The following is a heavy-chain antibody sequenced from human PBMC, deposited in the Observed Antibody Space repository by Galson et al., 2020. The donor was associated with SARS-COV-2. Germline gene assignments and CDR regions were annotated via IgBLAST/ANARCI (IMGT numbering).Heavy chain of an antibody. CDR2: ISSSGSTI. CDR1: GFTFSSYE. CDR3: ARDSSSWYALGDYYYGMDV. J-gene: IGHJ6*02. Sequence: GGSLRLSCAASGFTFSSYEMNWVRQAPGKGLEWVSYISSSGSTIYYADSVKGRFTISRDNAKNSLYLQMNSLRAEDTAVYYCARDSSSWYALGDYYYGMDVWGQGTTVTVSS. D-gene: IGHD6-13*01. V-gene: IGHV3-48*03.